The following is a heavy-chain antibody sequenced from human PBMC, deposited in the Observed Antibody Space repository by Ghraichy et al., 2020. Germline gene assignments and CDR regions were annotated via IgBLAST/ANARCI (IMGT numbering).Heavy chain of an antibody. Sequence: GGSLRLSCAASGFTFSLCAMAWVRQAPGKGLEWVSVISGSGGSTYYADSVKGRFTISRDNSKNTLYLQMNSLRAEDTAVYYCAKETSSPGYRYYLDYWGQGTLVTVSS. CDR3: AKETSSPGYRYYLDY. CDR2: ISGSGGST. J-gene: IGHJ4*02. CDR1: GFTFSLCA. D-gene: IGHD2-8*01. V-gene: IGHV3-23*01.